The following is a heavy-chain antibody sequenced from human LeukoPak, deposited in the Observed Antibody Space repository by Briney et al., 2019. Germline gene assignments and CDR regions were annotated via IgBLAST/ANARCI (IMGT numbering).Heavy chain of an antibody. CDR3: AKSMNWNFES. CDR2: FGGNGGNT. D-gene: IGHD1-1*01. V-gene: IGHV3-23*01. Sequence: PGRSLRLSCAAPGFTFSSYAMNWVRQAPGKGLEWVSSFGGNGGNTYYADSVRGRFTISRDNSKNTLYLQMNSLRAEDTAIYFCAKSMNWNFESWGRGTLVTVSS. J-gene: IGHJ4*02. CDR1: GFTFSSYA.